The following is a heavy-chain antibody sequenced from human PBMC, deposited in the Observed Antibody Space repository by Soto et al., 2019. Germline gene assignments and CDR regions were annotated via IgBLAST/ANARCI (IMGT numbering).Heavy chain of an antibody. J-gene: IGHJ4*02. CDR1: GFTFDDYA. CDR2: ISWNSNII. D-gene: IGHD2-15*01. V-gene: IGHV3-9*01. Sequence: EVQLVESGGGLVQPGRSLRLSCAASGFTFDDYAMHWVRRVPGKGLEWVSSISWNSNIIGYADSVKGRFTISRDNAKNSLYLQMNSLRPEDTALYYCAKGGPDGFCSGGRWYFDYWGQGTLVTVSS. CDR3: AKGGPDGFCSGGRWYFDY.